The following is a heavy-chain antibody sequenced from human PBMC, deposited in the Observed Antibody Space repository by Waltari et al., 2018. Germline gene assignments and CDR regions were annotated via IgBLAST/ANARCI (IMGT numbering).Heavy chain of an antibody. Sequence: QVQLQESGPGLVKPSETLSLTCAVSGYSISSGYYWRWIRQPPGKGLEWIGSIYHSGSTYYNPSLKSRVTISVDTSKNQFSLKLSSVTAADTAVYYCARRVAVAGNAFDIWGQGTMVTVSS. CDR3: ARRVAVAGNAFDI. D-gene: IGHD6-19*01. J-gene: IGHJ3*02. V-gene: IGHV4-38-2*01. CDR2: IYHSGST. CDR1: GYSISSGYY.